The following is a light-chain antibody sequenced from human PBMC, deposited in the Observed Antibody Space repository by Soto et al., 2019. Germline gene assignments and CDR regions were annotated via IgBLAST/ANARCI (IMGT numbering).Light chain of an antibody. CDR3: QQRSNWQIT. CDR2: DAS. CDR1: QSVSSY. Sequence: IVLTQYPATLSLSPGERATLSCRASQSVSSYLAWYQQKPGQAPRLLIYDASNRATGIPARFSGSGSGTDFTLTISSLEPEDFAVYYCQQRSNWQITFGQGTRLENK. V-gene: IGKV3-11*01. J-gene: IGKJ5*01.